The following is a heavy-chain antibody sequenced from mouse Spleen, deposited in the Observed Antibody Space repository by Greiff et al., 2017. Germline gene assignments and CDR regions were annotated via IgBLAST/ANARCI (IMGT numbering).Heavy chain of an antibody. Sequence: VQLQQSGPELVKPGASVKLSCKASGYTFTSYDINWVKQRPGQGLEWIGWIYPRDGSTKYNEKFKGKATLTVDTSTSTAYMELHSLTSEDSAVYFCARGDYGNYGGTYYFDYWGQGTTLTVSS. D-gene: IGHD2-1*01. CDR1: GYTFTSYD. CDR2: IYPRDGST. V-gene: IGHV1-85*01. CDR3: ARGDYGNYGGTYYFDY. J-gene: IGHJ2*01.